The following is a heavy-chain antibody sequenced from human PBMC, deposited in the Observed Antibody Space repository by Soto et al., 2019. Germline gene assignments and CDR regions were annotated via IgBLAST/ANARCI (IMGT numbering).Heavy chain of an antibody. D-gene: IGHD2-15*01. V-gene: IGHV1-3*01. CDR3: ARDLLSLASYYYYGKDV. CDR2: INAGNGNT. CDR1: GYTFTSYA. Sequence: ASVKVSCKASGYTFTSYAMHWVRQAPGQRLEWMGWINAGNGNTKYSQKFQGRVTITRDTSASTAYMELSSLRSEDTAVYYCARDLLSLASYYYYGKDVWGQGNTVTVS. J-gene: IGHJ6*02.